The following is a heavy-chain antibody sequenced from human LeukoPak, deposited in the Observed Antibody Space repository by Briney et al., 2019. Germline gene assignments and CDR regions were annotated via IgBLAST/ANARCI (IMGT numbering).Heavy chain of an antibody. CDR2: INHNGNVN. J-gene: IGHJ4*02. CDR1: GFTFSSYW. CDR3: ARGGGLDY. V-gene: IGHV3-7*03. Sequence: GGPLRLSCAASGFTFSSYWMNWARQAPGKGLEWVASINHNGNVNYYVDSVKGRFTISRDNAKNSLYLQMSNLRAEDTAVYFCARGGGLDYWGQGTMVTVSS. D-gene: IGHD2-15*01.